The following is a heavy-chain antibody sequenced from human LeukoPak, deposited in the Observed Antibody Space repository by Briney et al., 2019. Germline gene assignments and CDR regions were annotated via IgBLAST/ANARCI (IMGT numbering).Heavy chain of an antibody. D-gene: IGHD3-9*01. J-gene: IGHJ4*02. CDR1: GFTFSGYY. CDR3: ARSTSRGRYFDWPTEFDY. V-gene: IGHV3-11*01. CDR2: ISSSGSTI. Sequence: PGGSLILSCAASGFTFSGYYMSWIRQAPGKGLEWVSYISSSGSTIYYADSVKGRFTISRDNAKNSLYLQMNSLRAEDTAVYYCARSTSRGRYFDWPTEFDYRGQGTLVTVSS.